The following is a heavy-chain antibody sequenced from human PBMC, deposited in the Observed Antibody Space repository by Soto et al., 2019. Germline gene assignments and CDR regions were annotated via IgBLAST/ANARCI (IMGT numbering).Heavy chain of an antibody. CDR2: INHSGST. Sequence: QVQLQQWGAGLLKPSETLSLTCAVYGGSFSGYYWSWIRQPPGTGLEWIGEINHSGSTDYNPPLNSRVTISVDTSKSQFSLKLGSVTAADTAVYYCERGRLGAYYYYYYMDVWGKGTTVTVSS. V-gene: IGHV4-34*01. CDR3: ERGRLGAYYYYYYMDV. CDR1: GGSFSGYY. J-gene: IGHJ6*03. D-gene: IGHD2-21*01.